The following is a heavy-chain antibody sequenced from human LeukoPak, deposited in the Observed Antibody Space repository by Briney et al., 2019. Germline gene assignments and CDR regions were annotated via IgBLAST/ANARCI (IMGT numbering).Heavy chain of an antibody. D-gene: IGHD6-19*01. J-gene: IGHJ4*02. V-gene: IGHV1-69*13. Sequence: ASVKVSCKASGGTFSSYAISWVRQAPGQGLEWMGGIIPIFGTANYAQKFQGRVTITADESTSTAYMGLSSLRSEDTAVYYCAREDSSGWYHFDYWGQGTLVTVSS. CDR2: IIPIFGTA. CDR1: GGTFSSYA. CDR3: AREDSSGWYHFDY.